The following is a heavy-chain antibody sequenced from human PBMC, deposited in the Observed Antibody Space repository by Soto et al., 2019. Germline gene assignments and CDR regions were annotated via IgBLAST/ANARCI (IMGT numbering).Heavy chain of an antibody. CDR2: INAGNGNT. V-gene: IGHV1-3*01. J-gene: IGHJ6*02. Sequence: ASVKVSCKASGYTFTSYAMHWVRQAPGQRLEWMGWINAGNGNTKYSQKFQGRVTITRDTSASTAYMELSSLRSEDTAVYYCAAPSWFGELPEYYYYGMDVWGQGTTVTVSS. D-gene: IGHD3-10*01. CDR1: GYTFTSYA. CDR3: AAPSWFGELPEYYYYGMDV.